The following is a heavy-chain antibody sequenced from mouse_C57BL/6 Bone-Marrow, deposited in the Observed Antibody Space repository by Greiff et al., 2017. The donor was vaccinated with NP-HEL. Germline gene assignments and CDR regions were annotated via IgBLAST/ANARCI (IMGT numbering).Heavy chain of an antibody. Sequence: EVQGLESGGGLVQPGESLKLSCESNEYEFPSHDMSWVRQTPEKRLELVAAINSDGGSTYYTATMERRFIISRDNTKKTRYLQMSSLRSEDAALYYCARHYDGGSDYWGQGTTLTVSS. CDR3: ARHYDGGSDY. D-gene: IGHD1-1*01. J-gene: IGHJ2*01. V-gene: IGHV5-2*01. CDR1: EYEFPSHD. CDR2: INSDGGST.